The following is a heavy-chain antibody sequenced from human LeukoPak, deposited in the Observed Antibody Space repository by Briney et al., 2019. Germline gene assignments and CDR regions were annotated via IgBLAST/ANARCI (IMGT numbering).Heavy chain of an antibody. CDR1: GFTFSSYA. CDR2: ISYDENNK. Sequence: GGSLRLSCAASGFTFSSYAMHWVRQAPGKGLEWMAIISYDENNKYYADSVKGRFTISRDNSKNTLYLQMNSLRAEDTAVYYCARDGLPTYNWNGGWFDPWGQGTLVTVSS. D-gene: IGHD1-1*01. J-gene: IGHJ5*02. CDR3: ARDGLPTYNWNGGWFDP. V-gene: IGHV3-30-3*01.